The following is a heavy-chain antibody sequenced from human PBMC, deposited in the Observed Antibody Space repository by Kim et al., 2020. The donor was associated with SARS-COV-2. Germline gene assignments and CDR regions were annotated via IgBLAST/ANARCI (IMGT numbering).Heavy chain of an antibody. Sequence: SETLSLTCSVSGGSIRSYYWTWIRQSPGKRLEWIGYVYHTGNTNYNPSLRGRVTISLDTSKRQFSLTLTSVTAADTAVYYCASSGVGAVGWFDPWGQGTLVTLSS. J-gene: IGHJ5*02. CDR3: ASSGVGAVGWFDP. CDR1: GGSIRSYY. CDR2: VYHTGNT. D-gene: IGHD1-26*01. V-gene: IGHV4-59*01.